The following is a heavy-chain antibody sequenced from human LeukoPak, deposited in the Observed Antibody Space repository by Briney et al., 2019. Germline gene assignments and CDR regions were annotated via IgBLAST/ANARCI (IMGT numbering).Heavy chain of an antibody. D-gene: IGHD5-12*01. J-gene: IGHJ4*02. CDR2: ISYDGSDK. V-gene: IGHV3-30*04. Sequence: GGSLRLSCAASGFTFSSYAMYWVRQAPGKGLEWVAVISYDGSDKFYADSVKGRFTISSDSSKNTLYLQMNSLRPEDTAVYYCARARPSMWIDYWGQGTLVTVSS. CDR3: ARARPSMWIDY. CDR1: GFTFSSYA.